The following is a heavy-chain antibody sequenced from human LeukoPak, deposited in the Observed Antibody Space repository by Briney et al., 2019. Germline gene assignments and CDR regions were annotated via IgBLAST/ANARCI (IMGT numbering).Heavy chain of an antibody. J-gene: IGHJ4*02. Sequence: SETLSLTCTVSGGFISSYYWSWIRQPPGKGLEWIGYIYYSGSTNYNPSLKSRVTISVDTSENQFSLKLSSVTVADTAVYYCARDGDGYTPNFDYWGQGTLVTVSS. V-gene: IGHV4-59*01. CDR1: GGFISSYY. CDR3: ARDGDGYTPNFDY. D-gene: IGHD5-24*01. CDR2: IYYSGST.